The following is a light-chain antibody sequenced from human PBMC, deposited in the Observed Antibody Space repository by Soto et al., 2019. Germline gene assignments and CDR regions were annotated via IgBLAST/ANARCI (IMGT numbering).Light chain of an antibody. Sequence: DLQMTQSPSSLSASVGDRVTITCRASQSISSYLNWYQQKPGKAPKLLIYAASSLQSGVPSRFSGSGSGTDFTLTSSSLQPADFATYYCQQSYSTPRTFGQGTKVEIK. CDR1: QSISSY. CDR2: AAS. J-gene: IGKJ1*01. CDR3: QQSYSTPRT. V-gene: IGKV1-39*01.